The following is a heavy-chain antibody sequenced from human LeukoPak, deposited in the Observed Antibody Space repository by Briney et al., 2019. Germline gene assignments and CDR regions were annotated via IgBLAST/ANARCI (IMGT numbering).Heavy chain of an antibody. V-gene: IGHV4-59*11. Sequence: SETLSLTCPVSGDSITGHYLTWTRQPPGNGLEWIGYISHIGSTNYNPSLKSRVTISVDTSKNQFSLKLTSVTAADTALYYCARDRISINALDMWGQGTMVTVSS. CDR3: ARDRISINALDM. CDR1: GDSITGHY. D-gene: IGHD1-14*01. CDR2: ISHIGST. J-gene: IGHJ3*02.